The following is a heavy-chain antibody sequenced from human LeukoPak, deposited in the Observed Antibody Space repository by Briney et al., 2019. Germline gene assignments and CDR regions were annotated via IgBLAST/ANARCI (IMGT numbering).Heavy chain of an antibody. Sequence: GGSLRLSCVVSGLTFGSHSMNWVRQAPGKGLEWVSSISITSAYIYYADSMKGRITISRDNAKNSLYLQMNTLRAEDTAIYYCAIGGYCTSTTCDAFDFWGRGTMVTVSS. D-gene: IGHD2-2*01. V-gene: IGHV3-21*01. CDR3: AIGGYCTSTTCDAFDF. J-gene: IGHJ3*01. CDR2: ISITSAYI. CDR1: GLTFGSHS.